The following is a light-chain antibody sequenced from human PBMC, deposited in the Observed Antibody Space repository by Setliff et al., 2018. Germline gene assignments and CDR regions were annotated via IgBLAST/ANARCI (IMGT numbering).Light chain of an antibody. Sequence: QSALTQPAAVSGSPGQSITISCAGTSSDVGGYNYVSWYQQHPGKAPKLIIYAVSDRPSGVSHRFSGSKSGNTAYLTISGLRTEDEANYYCNAYSADTTYVFGSGTKVTVL. CDR1: SSDVGGYNY. J-gene: IGLJ1*01. CDR3: NAYSADTTYV. CDR2: AVS. V-gene: IGLV2-14*03.